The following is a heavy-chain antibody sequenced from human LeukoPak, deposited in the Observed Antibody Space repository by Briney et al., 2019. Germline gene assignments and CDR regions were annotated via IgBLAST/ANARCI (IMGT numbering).Heavy chain of an antibody. V-gene: IGHV3-48*01. CDR3: ARSGSTSSYTY. J-gene: IGHJ4*02. CDR2: ISSSSNTI. CDR1: GFTFSSYS. Sequence: GGSLRLSCAASGFTFSSYSMNWVRQAPGKGLEWVSYISSSSNTIYYADSVEGRFTISRDNAKNSLYLQMNSLRAEDTAVYYCARSGSTSSYTYWGQGTLVTVSS. D-gene: IGHD2-2*02.